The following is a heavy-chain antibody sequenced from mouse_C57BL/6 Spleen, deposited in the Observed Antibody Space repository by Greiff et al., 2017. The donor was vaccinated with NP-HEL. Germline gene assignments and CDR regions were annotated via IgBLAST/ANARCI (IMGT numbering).Heavy chain of an antibody. Sequence: QVQLKESGAELAKPGASVKLSCKASGYTFTSYWMHWVKQRPGQGLEWIGYINPSSGYTKYNQKFKDKATLTADKSSSTAYMQLSSLTYEDSAVYYCAREVFYDYDWFAYWGQGTLVTVSA. CDR3: AREVFYDYDWFAY. CDR1: GYTFTSYW. J-gene: IGHJ3*01. CDR2: INPSSGYT. V-gene: IGHV1-7*01. D-gene: IGHD2-4*01.